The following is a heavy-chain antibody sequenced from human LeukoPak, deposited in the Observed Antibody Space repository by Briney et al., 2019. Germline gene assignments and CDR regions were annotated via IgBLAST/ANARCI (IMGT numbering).Heavy chain of an antibody. D-gene: IGHD3-22*01. J-gene: IGHJ3*02. V-gene: IGHV4-34*01. Sequence: PSETLSLTCAVYGGSFSGYYWSWIRQPPGKGLEWIGEINHSGSTNYNPSLKSRVTISVDTSKNQFSLKLSSVTAADTAVYYCASLQGDYYDSSGSFAFDIWGQGTMVTVSS. CDR2: INHSGST. CDR1: GGSFSGYY. CDR3: ASLQGDYYDSSGSFAFDI.